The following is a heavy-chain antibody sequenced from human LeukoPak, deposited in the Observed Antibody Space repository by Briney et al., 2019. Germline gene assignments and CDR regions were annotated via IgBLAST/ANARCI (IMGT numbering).Heavy chain of an antibody. CDR2: INSDGSST. D-gene: IGHD1-1*01. Sequence: GGSLRLSCAASGFTFSSYWMHWVRQAPGKGLVWVSRINSDGSSTSYADSVKGRFTISRDNSKNTLYLQMNSLRAEDTAVYYCAKRLFMGSFDYWGQGTLVTVSS. CDR1: GFTFSSYW. V-gene: IGHV3-74*01. J-gene: IGHJ4*02. CDR3: AKRLFMGSFDY.